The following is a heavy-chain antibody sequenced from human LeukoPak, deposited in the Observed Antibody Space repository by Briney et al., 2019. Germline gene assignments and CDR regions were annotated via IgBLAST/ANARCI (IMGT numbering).Heavy chain of an antibody. CDR1: GFTFSSYW. V-gene: IGHV3-7*03. D-gene: IGHD6-19*01. CDR2: IKQDGSEK. Sequence: GGSLRLSCAASGFTFSSYWMSWVRQAPAKGLAWVANIKQDGSEKYYVDSVKGRFTISRDNAKNSLYLQMNSLRAEDTAVYYCARDRYSSGWYDGGYWGQGTLVTVSS. J-gene: IGHJ4*02. CDR3: ARDRYSSGWYDGGY.